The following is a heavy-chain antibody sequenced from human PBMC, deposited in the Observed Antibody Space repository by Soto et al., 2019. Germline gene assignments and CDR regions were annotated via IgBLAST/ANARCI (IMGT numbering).Heavy chain of an antibody. CDR3: AEVESSSLAYNWFDP. J-gene: IGHJ5*02. CDR1: GFTFSSYA. V-gene: IGHV3-23*01. CDR2: ISGSGGST. D-gene: IGHD6-13*01. Sequence: GGSLRLSCAASGFTFSSYAMSWVRQAPGKGLEWVSAISGSGGSTYYADSVKGRFTISRDNSKNTLYLQMNSLRAEYTAVYYCAEVESSSLAYNWFDPWGQGTLVTVSS.